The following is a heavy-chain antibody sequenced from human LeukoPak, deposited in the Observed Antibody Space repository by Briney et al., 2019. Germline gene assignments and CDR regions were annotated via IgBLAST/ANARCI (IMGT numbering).Heavy chain of an antibody. CDR1: GYTFTSYA. Sequence: GASVKVSCKASGYTFTSYAMNWVRQAPGQGLEWMGWINTNAGNPTYAQGFTGRFVFSLYTSVSTAYLQISSLKAGDTAVYYCARASWVSSGWYGLLNWGQGTLVTVSS. J-gene: IGHJ4*02. CDR2: INTNAGNP. D-gene: IGHD6-19*01. CDR3: ARASWVSSGWYGLLN. V-gene: IGHV7-4-1*02.